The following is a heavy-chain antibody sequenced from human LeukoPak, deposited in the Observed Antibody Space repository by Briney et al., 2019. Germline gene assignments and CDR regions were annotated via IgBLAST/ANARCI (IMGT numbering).Heavy chain of an antibody. CDR1: GGTISSYN. V-gene: IGHV4-59*01. CDR3: ARALTYSSSSVSAFDI. CDR2: IYYSERT. D-gene: IGHD6-13*01. J-gene: IGHJ3*02. Sequence: PSETLSLTCIVSGGTISSYNWSWIRQPPGKGMEWIGYIYYSERTYDNPSLKSRVTISLDTSKTQSSLKLSSVTAADTAVYYCARALTYSSSSVSAFDIWGQGTMVTVSS.